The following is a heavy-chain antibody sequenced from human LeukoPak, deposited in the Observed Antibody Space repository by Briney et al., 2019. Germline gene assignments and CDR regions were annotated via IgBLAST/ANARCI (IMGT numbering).Heavy chain of an antibody. CDR3: ARGRHSYGRDAFDI. CDR2: ISSSSSYI. J-gene: IGHJ3*02. V-gene: IGHV3-21*01. Sequence: GGSLRLSCAASGVIFNNYNMNWVRQAPGKGLEWVSSISSSSSYIYYADSVKGRFTISRDNAKNSLYLQMNSLRAEDTAMYYCARGRHSYGRDAFDIWGQGTMVTVSS. CDR1: GVIFNNYN. D-gene: IGHD5-18*01.